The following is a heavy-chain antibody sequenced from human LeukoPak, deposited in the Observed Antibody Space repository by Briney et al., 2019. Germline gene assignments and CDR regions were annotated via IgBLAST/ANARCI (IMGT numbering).Heavy chain of an antibody. V-gene: IGHV1-69*04. CDR3: ARSWAAAGTNNWFDP. J-gene: IGHJ5*02. CDR1: GGTFSSYA. Sequence: SVTVSCKAPGGTFSSYAISWVRQAPGQGLEWMGRIIPILGIANYAQKFQGRVTITADKSTSTAYMELSSLRSEDTAVYYCARSWAAAGTNNWFDPWGQGTLVTVSS. D-gene: IGHD6-13*01. CDR2: IIPILGIA.